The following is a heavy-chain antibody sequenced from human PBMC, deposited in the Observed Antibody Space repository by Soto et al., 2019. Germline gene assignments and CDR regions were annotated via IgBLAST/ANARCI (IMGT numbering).Heavy chain of an antibody. V-gene: IGHV1-2*02. J-gene: IGHJ4*02. CDR2: IGPESGAT. CDR1: GYTFTGHY. CDR3: GRGRSGQIVVFY. Sequence: QVQLVQSGAEVKKPGASVKVSCKASGYTFTGHYIHWVRQAPEQGPEWMGEIGPESGATRYAQRFQGRVTMTRDMSISKVSMELNDLSADDTAVYYCGRGRSGQIVVFYWGQGTPVTVSA. D-gene: IGHD1-26*01.